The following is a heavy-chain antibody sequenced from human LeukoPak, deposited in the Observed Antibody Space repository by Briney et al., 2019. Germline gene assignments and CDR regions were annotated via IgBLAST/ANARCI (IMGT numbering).Heavy chain of an antibody. CDR3: ARGGSSGWRTPNDDY. D-gene: IGHD6-19*01. J-gene: IGHJ4*02. Sequence: GASVKVSCKASGYAFTSYGISWARQAPGQGLEWMGWISAYNDNTNYAQKFQGRVTMTTDTSTSTAYMELRSLRSDDTAVYYCARGGSSGWRTPNDDYWGQGTLVTVSS. V-gene: IGHV1-18*01. CDR1: GYAFTSYG. CDR2: ISAYNDNT.